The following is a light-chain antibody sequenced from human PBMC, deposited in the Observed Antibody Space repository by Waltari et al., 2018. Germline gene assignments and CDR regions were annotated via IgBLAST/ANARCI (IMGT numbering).Light chain of an antibody. CDR2: GAS. CDR1: QTVRTTY. Sequence: EIVLTQSPGTLSLSPGDRATLSCRASQTVRTTYLPWYQQKPGQAPTLLIYGASSRATGIPDRFSGSGSGTDFSLTISSLEPEDFAVYYCQQYDISPLTFGGGTKVEIK. J-gene: IGKJ4*01. V-gene: IGKV3-20*01. CDR3: QQYDISPLT.